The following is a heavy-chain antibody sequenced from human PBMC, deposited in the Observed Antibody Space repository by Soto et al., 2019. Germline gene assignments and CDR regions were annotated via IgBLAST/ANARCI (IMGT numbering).Heavy chain of an antibody. V-gene: IGHV1-2*04. CDR2: INPKTGDP. Sequence: ASVKVSCKASGDTFSDYYIYWVRQGPGQGLEWMGWINPKTGDPNYAQKFADWVTMTRDASITTAYLELTRLKSDDTAVYYCARGRRSSGYDPGAYWGQGTLVTVSS. D-gene: IGHD5-12*01. J-gene: IGHJ4*02. CDR3: ARGRRSSGYDPGAY. CDR1: GDTFSDYY.